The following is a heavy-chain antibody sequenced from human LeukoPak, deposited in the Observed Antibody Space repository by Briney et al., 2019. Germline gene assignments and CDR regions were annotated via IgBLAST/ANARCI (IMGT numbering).Heavy chain of an antibody. V-gene: IGHV4-39*02. CDR2: VYYSGST. CDR3: ANLFPYSSSQSTDY. D-gene: IGHD6-13*01. J-gene: IGHJ4*02. Sequence: SETLSLTCTVSGGSVFSTTNYWGWIRQPPGQGLEWIGSVYYSGSTYHNPSLKSRVTISIDTSNNHFSLKLTSVTAADTAVYYCANLFPYSSSQSTDYWGQGTLVTVSS. CDR1: GGSVFSTTNY.